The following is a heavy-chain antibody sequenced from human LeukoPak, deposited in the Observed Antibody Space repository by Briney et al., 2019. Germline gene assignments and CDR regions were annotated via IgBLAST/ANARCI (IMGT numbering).Heavy chain of an antibody. V-gene: IGHV1-2*02. J-gene: IGHJ4*02. D-gene: IGHD2-15*01. CDR3: ARLCSGGSCYAFPDY. Sequence: GASVKVSCKASGYTFTSYGISWVRQAPGQGLEWMGWINPNSGGTNYAQKFQGRVTMTRDTSISTAYMELSRLRSDDTAVYYCARLCSGGSCYAFPDYWGQGTLVTVSS. CDR2: INPNSGGT. CDR1: GYTFTSYG.